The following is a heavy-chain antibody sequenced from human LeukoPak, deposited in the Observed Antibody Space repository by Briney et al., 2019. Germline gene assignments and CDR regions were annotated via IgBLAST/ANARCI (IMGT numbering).Heavy chain of an antibody. D-gene: IGHD5-18*01. Sequence: GGSLRHSCAASGFTFSNYAMSWVRQAPGKGLEWVSAISGSGITTYYADSVKGRFTISRDNSKNTLYLQMNSLRVEDTAVYYCAKSHQDTAMVTDHWGQGTLVTVSS. J-gene: IGHJ4*02. CDR3: AKSHQDTAMVTDH. CDR2: ISGSGITT. CDR1: GFTFSNYA. V-gene: IGHV3-23*01.